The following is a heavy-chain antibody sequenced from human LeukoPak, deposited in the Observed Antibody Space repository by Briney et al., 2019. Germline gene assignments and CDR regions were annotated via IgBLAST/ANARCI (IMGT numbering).Heavy chain of an antibody. CDR3: ARDLQTWEPQRDY. CDR1: GGSISSSSYY. Sequence: SETLSLTCTVSGGSISSSSYYWGWIRQPPGKGLEWIGSIYYSGGTYYNPSLKSRVTISVDTSKNQFSLKLSSVTAADTAVYYCARDLQTWEPQRDYWGQGTLVTVSS. D-gene: IGHD1-26*01. J-gene: IGHJ4*02. CDR2: IYYSGGT. V-gene: IGHV4-39*07.